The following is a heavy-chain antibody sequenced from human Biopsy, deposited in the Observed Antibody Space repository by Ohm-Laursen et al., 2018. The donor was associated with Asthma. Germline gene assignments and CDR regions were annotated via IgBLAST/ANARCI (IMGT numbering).Heavy chain of an antibody. V-gene: IGHV4-34*01. CDR2: INHSGST. J-gene: IGHJ6*02. D-gene: IGHD3-10*01. CDR1: GGSFSGYY. CDR3: ARGPNYHGSGRAPIGMDV. Sequence: SQTLSLTCAVYGGSFSGYYWSWIRQPPGKGLEWIGEINHSGSTNYNPSLKSRVTISVDTSKNQFSLRLNSVTAADTAVYYCARGPNYHGSGRAPIGMDVWGQGTTVTVSS.